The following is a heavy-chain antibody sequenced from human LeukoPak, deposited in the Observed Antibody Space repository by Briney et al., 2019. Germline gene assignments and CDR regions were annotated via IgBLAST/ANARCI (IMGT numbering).Heavy chain of an antibody. D-gene: IGHD3-16*01. CDR2: IYYSGST. CDR3: ARHYVSPYSFDY. V-gene: IGHV4-59*08. CDR1: VGSISSYY. J-gene: IGHJ4*02. Sequence: SETLSLTCTVSVGSISSYYWSWIRQPPGKGLEWIGYIYYSGSTNYNPSLKSRVTISVDTSKNQFSLRLSSVTAADTAVYYCARHYVSPYSFDYWGQGTLVTVSS.